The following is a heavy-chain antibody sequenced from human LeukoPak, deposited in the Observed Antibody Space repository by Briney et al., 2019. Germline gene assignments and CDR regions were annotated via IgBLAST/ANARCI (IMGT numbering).Heavy chain of an antibody. V-gene: IGHV3-7*01. CDR3: ARGVPYASWSGPHYSDY. J-gene: IGHJ4*02. CDR1: EFTFSSYS. D-gene: IGHD3-3*01. CDR2: IKQDGSQK. Sequence: PGGSLRLSCAASEFTFSSYSMNWVRQAPGKGLEWVANIKQDGSQKYYVDSVKGRFSISRDNAKNSLYLQMNSLRAEDTAVYCARGVPYASWSGPHYSDYWGQGTLVTVSS.